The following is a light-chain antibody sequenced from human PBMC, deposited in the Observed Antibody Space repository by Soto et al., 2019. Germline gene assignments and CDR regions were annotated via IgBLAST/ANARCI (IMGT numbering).Light chain of an antibody. CDR1: SSEVGSYNH. CDR3: CSYAGGSSYV. V-gene: IGLV2-23*01. J-gene: IGLJ1*01. Sequence: QSALTQPAAVSGSDGQSITSSCTGSSSEVGSYNHVSWYQQRPGKAPKFRSYEGNKRPSGVSNRFSGSNSGNTASLTISGLQGDDEADYYSCSYAGGSSYVFGTGTKVTV. CDR2: EGN.